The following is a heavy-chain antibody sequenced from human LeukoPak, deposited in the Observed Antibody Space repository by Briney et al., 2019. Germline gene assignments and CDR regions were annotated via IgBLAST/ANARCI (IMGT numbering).Heavy chain of an antibody. CDR2: LYSDGNT. V-gene: IGHV3-53*01. J-gene: IGHJ4*02. D-gene: IGHD1-14*01. Sequence: GGSLRLSCAASGFTVITNDMTWARQAPGKGLEWVSVLYSDGNTKYADSGQGRFTISRDNSQYTLYLEMNSLSPDDSAVYYCARGVEPLAANTLAYWGQGTLVTVSS. CDR1: GFTVITND. CDR3: ARGVEPLAANTLAY.